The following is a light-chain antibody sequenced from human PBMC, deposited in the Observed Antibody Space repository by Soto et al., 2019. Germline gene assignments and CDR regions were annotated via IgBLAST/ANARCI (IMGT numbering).Light chain of an antibody. CDR2: GAS. J-gene: IGKJ1*01. CDR3: QQYINSRWT. CDR1: QTVASNS. V-gene: IGKV3-20*01. Sequence: EIVLTQSPGTLSLSPGERATLPCRATQTVASNSFAWYQKKPGQAPRLLMNGASSRATGVPDRFSGSGSGTDFTLTISRLEPEDFAVYYCQQYINSRWTFGQGTKVDI.